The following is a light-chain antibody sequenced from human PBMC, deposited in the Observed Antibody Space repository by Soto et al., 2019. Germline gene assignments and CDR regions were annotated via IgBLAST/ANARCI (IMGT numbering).Light chain of an antibody. V-gene: IGKV1-6*01. CDR3: LQDYNYPLT. J-gene: IGKJ1*01. Sequence: IQMTQSPSSLSASVGDRVTITCRASQSISSYLNWYQQKPGKAPKLLIYAASSLQSGVPSRFSGSGSGTDFTLTISSLQPEDFATYYCLQDYNYPLTFGQGTKVDIK. CDR1: QSISSY. CDR2: AAS.